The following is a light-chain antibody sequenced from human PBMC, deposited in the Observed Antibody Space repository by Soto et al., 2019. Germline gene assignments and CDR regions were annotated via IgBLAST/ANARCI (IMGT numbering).Light chain of an antibody. CDR2: DAS. Sequence: QLTQSPSTLSASVGDRVTITCRASQNIGKWLAWYQQKPGKAPNLLISDASRLESGVPSRFRGRGSGTNFTLAISSLQPDDFATYYCQHLNNYPPFTFGPGTKVDLE. CDR1: QNIGKW. J-gene: IGKJ3*01. CDR3: QHLNNYPPFT. V-gene: IGKV1-5*01.